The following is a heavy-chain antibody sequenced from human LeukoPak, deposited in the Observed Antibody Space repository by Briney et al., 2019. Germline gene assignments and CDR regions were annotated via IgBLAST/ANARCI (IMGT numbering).Heavy chain of an antibody. V-gene: IGHV3-30-3*02. CDR2: ISYDGSNK. Sequence: PGGSLRLSCAASGFTFSSYAMHWVRQAPGKGLEWVAVISYDGSNKYYADSVKGRFTISRDNSKNTLSLQMNSLRADDTAIYYCAKSCNSGNCYYNYWGQGTLVTVSS. CDR1: GFTFSSYA. CDR3: AKSCNSGNCYYNY. J-gene: IGHJ4*02. D-gene: IGHD2/OR15-2a*01.